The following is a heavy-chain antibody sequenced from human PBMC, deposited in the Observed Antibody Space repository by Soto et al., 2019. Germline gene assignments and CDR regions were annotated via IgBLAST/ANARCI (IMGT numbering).Heavy chain of an antibody. CDR1: GFTFSNYG. CDR3: ARDDEYWGNGMGV. V-gene: IGHV3-33*01. D-gene: IGHD3-16*01. J-gene: IGHJ6*01. CDR2: ILNDGSNR. Sequence: QVQLVESGGGVVQPGRSLRLSCAASGFTFSNYGMHWVRQAPGKGLEWVAVILNDGSNRYHADSVKDRFTISRDNSKNTLFLQMNSLGGEDTAVYYCARDDEYWGNGMGVWGQGTKVTVSP.